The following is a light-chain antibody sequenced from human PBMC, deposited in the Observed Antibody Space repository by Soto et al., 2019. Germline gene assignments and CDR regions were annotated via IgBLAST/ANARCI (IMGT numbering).Light chain of an antibody. J-gene: IGLJ2*01. Sequence: QSVLTQPPSVSGAPGQRVTISCTGSSSNIGAGYDVHWYQQLPGTAPKVLIYGNSNRPSGVPDRFSGSKSGTSASLAITGFQAEDEADYYCQSYDSSLSGSDVVFGGGTKLTVL. CDR2: GNS. CDR3: QSYDSSLSGSDVV. V-gene: IGLV1-40*01. CDR1: SSNIGAGYD.